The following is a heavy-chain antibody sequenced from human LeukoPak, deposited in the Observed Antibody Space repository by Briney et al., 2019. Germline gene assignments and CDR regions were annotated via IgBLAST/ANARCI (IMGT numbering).Heavy chain of an antibody. J-gene: IGHJ4*02. D-gene: IGHD6-19*01. Sequence: ASVKVSCKASGYTFTSYGFSWVRQAPGQGLEWMGWISAYNGNTNYAQKLQGRVTMTTDTSTSTAYMELTSLRSEDTAVYYCATEKRDSGFDYWGQGTLVTVSS. CDR1: GYTFTSYG. V-gene: IGHV1-18*01. CDR3: ATEKRDSGFDY. CDR2: ISAYNGNT.